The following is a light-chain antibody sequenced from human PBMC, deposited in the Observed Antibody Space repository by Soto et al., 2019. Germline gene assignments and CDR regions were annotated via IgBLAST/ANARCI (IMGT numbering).Light chain of an antibody. Sequence: QPVLTQPPSVSGAPGQRVTISCTGSSSNIGAGYDVHWYQQLPGTAPKLLIYGNSNRPSGVPDRFSGSKSGTSASLAITGLQAEDEAAYYCPSYDSSLSGYVFGTGTKVPVL. CDR2: GNS. V-gene: IGLV1-40*01. J-gene: IGLJ1*01. CDR3: PSYDSSLSGYV. CDR1: SSNIGAGYD.